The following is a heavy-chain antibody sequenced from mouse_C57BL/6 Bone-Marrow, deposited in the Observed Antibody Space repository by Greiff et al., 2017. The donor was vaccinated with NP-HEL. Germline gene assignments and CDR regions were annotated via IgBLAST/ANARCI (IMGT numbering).Heavy chain of an antibody. CDR1: GYTFTSYG. Sequence: VQLQQSGAELARPGASVKLSCKASGYTFTSYGISWVKQRTGQGLEWIGEIYPRSGNTYYNEKFKGKATLTADKSSSTAYMELRSLTSEDSAVYFGAREREGKTLYYDYDGYYFDYWGQGTTLTVSS. CDR3: AREREGKTLYYDYDGYYFDY. V-gene: IGHV1-81*01. CDR2: IYPRSGNT. D-gene: IGHD2-4*01. J-gene: IGHJ2*01.